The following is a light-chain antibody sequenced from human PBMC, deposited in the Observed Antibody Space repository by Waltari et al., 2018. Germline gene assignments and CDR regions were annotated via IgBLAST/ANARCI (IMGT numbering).Light chain of an antibody. CDR3: QQSYSIPA. J-gene: IGKJ1*01. CDR2: AAS. CDR1: QSITTY. Sequence: DIQMTQSPSSLSASVGDRITITCRASQSITTYLNWYQQKPGKAPKVLIYAASSLQSGVPSRFSGSGSGTDFTLTINSLQPEDFATYYCQQSYSIPAFGQGTKVEIK. V-gene: IGKV1-39*01.